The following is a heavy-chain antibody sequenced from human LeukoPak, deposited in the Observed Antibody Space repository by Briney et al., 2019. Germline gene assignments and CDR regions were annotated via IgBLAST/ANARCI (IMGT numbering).Heavy chain of an antibody. D-gene: IGHD5-18*01. Sequence: GGSLRLSCAASGFTFSSSAMSWVRQVPGKGLEWVSGISASGGSTSYADSVRGRFTISRDNSKNTLYVQMNSLRDEDTAVYYCAKGSRYSYGKFDYWGQGTLVTVSS. J-gene: IGHJ4*02. CDR3: AKGSRYSYGKFDY. CDR2: ISASGGST. V-gene: IGHV3-23*01. CDR1: GFTFSSSA.